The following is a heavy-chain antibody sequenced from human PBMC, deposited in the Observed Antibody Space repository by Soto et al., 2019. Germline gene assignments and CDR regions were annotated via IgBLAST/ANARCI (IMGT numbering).Heavy chain of an antibody. CDR2: IKSKTDGGTT. CDR1: GFTFSNAC. Sequence: GGSLRLSCAASGFTFSNACMNWVRQAPGKGLEWVGRIKSKTDGGTTDYAAPVKGRFTISRDDSKNTLYLQMNSLKTEDTAVYYCTTKERAYYYGSGSYSKYYYYGMDVWGQGTTVTVSS. V-gene: IGHV3-15*07. J-gene: IGHJ6*02. D-gene: IGHD3-10*01. CDR3: TTKERAYYYGSGSYSKYYYYGMDV.